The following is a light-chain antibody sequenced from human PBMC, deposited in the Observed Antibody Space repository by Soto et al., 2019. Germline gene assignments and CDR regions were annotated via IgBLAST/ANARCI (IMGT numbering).Light chain of an antibody. CDR3: CSYTSNSALV. V-gene: IGLV2-14*03. J-gene: IGLJ2*01. CDR1: SSDVGGYIY. Sequence: QSALTQPASVSVSPGQSITISCTETSSDVGGYIYVSWYQHHPGKAPKLMIFDVRNRPSGVSDRFSGSKFGNTASLTISGVQAEDEADYYCCSYTSNSALVFGGGTKLTVL. CDR2: DVR.